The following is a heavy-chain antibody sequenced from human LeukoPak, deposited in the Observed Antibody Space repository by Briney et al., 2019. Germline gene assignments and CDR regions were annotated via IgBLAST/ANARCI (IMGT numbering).Heavy chain of an antibody. V-gene: IGHV3-30*18. Sequence: GGSLRLSCAASGFTFSSYGMHWVRQAPGKGLEWVAVISYDGTNKYYADSVKGRFTISRDNSKNMLYLQMNSLRAEDTAVYYCAKDLRIEVATWYYGMDVWGQGTTVTVSS. J-gene: IGHJ6*02. D-gene: IGHD6-19*01. CDR1: GFTFSSYG. CDR2: ISYDGTNK. CDR3: AKDLRIEVATWYYGMDV.